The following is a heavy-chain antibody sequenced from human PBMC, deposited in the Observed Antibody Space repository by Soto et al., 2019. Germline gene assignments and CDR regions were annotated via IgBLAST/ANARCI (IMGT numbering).Heavy chain of an antibody. CDR2: ISSSSSYT. J-gene: IGHJ4*02. D-gene: IGHD3-22*01. Sequence: PGGSLRLSCAASGSTFSDYYMSWIRQAPGKGLEWVSYISSSSSYTNYADSVKGRFTISRDNAKNSLYLQMNSLRAEDTAVYYCARDQDSSGYLTGPRYWGQGTLVTVSS. CDR3: ARDQDSSGYLTGPRY. CDR1: GSTFSDYY. V-gene: IGHV3-11*06.